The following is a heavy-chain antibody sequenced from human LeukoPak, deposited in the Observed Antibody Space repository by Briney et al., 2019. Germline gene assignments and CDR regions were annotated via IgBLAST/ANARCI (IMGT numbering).Heavy chain of an antibody. CDR1: GFTFSSYA. D-gene: IGHD3-16*02. CDR3: VRDYRACFDY. V-gene: IGHV3-23*01. Sequence: QPGGSLRLSCAASGFTFSSYAMSWVRQAPGKGLEWVSAISGSGGSTYYADSVKGRFTISRDNAKNSLYLQMNSLRAEDTAVYYCVRDYRACFDYWGQGTLVTVSS. J-gene: IGHJ4*02. CDR2: ISGSGGST.